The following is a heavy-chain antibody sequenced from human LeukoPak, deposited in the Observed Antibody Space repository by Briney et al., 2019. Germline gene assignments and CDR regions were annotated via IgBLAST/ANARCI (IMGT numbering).Heavy chain of an antibody. Sequence: GGSLRLSCSASGFTFNTYWMSWVRQAPGKGLEWVAVISYDGSNKYFADSVKGRFTISRDNSENTLYLQMNSLRAEDTAVYYCARDPIVGATERAFDIWGQGTMVTVSS. V-gene: IGHV3-30*03. J-gene: IGHJ3*02. CDR2: ISYDGSNK. CDR3: ARDPIVGATERAFDI. D-gene: IGHD1-26*01. CDR1: GFTFNTYW.